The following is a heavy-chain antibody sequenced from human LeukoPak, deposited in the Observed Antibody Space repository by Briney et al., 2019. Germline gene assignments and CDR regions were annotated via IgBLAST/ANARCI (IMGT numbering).Heavy chain of an antibody. CDR3: ARDPQYYHWLRYFDY. CDR2: IKMDGSEK. CDR1: GFTFSSYC. D-gene: IGHD3-9*01. Sequence: PGGSLRLSCAACGFTFSSYCMSWVRQAPGKGLEWVANIKMDGSEKYYVDSVKGRFTISRDNAKNSLYLQMNSLRAEDTAVYYFARDPQYYHWLRYFDYWGQGTLVTVSS. V-gene: IGHV3-7*04. J-gene: IGHJ4*02.